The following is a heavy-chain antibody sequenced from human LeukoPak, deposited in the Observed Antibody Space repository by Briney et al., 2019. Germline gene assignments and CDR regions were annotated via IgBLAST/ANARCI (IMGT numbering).Heavy chain of an antibody. CDR2: MNPNSGNT. V-gene: IGHV1-8*01. D-gene: IGHD2-15*01. CDR1: GYTFTCYD. Sequence: ASVKVSCKASGYTFTCYDINWVRQATGQGLEWMGWMNPNSGNTGYAQKFQGRVTMTRNTSISTAYMELSSLRSEDTAVYYCARVVVAAMGYYYYYGMDVWGQGTTVTVSS. CDR3: ARVVVAAMGYYYYYGMDV. J-gene: IGHJ6*02.